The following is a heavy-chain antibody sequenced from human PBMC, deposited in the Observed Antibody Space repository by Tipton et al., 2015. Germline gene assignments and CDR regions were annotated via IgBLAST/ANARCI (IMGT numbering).Heavy chain of an antibody. V-gene: IGHV4-59*01. CDR1: GGSISNYF. CDR3: ARDGSDSEGYYYYGVDV. D-gene: IGHD3-3*01. CDR2: FYFSGNT. Sequence: GLVKPSETLSLSCSVSGGSISNYFWHWVRQSPGKGLEWLGCFYFSGNTYHNPSLKSRLTISLDTSKKQFSLSLTSVTAADSAVYYCARDGSDSEGYYYYGVDVWGQGITVTVSS. J-gene: IGHJ6*02.